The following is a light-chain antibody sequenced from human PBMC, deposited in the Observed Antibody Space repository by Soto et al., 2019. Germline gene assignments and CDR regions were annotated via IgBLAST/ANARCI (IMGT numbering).Light chain of an antibody. V-gene: IGLV1-40*01. CDR1: SSNIGAGYA. Sequence: QSVLTQPPSVSGAPGQRVTISCTGSSSNIGAGYAVHWYQQLPGTAPKLLIYDNTNRPSGVPDRFSGSKSGTSASLAISGLQAEDEADYFCKSYAGSNTYVFGSGTKLTVL. CDR2: DNT. CDR3: KSYAGSNTYV. J-gene: IGLJ1*01.